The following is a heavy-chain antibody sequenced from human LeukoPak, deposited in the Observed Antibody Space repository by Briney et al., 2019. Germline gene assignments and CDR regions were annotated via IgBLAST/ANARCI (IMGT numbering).Heavy chain of an antibody. V-gene: IGHV4-34*01. D-gene: IGHD2-15*01. CDR3: ARGYCSGEICPGVFDY. Sequence: SETLSLTCAVYGGSFSGYYWSWIRQPPGKGLEWIGEINHSGSTNYNPSLKSRVTISVDTSKNQFSLKLSSVTAADTAVYFCARGYCSGEICPGVFDYWGQGTLVSVSS. CDR2: INHSGST. CDR1: GGSFSGYY. J-gene: IGHJ4*02.